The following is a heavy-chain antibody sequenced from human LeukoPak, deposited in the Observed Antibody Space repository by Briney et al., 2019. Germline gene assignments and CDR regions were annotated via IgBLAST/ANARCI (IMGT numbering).Heavy chain of an antibody. Sequence: PSETLSLICTVSGGSVSRGSHYWSWIRQPPGKGLEWIGYIDYSGSTNYNPSLKSRVTISLDTSKNQISVKLTSVTAADTAVYYCARGNSDVGTFWNDVVFDNWGQGTMVTVSS. J-gene: IGHJ3*02. V-gene: IGHV4-61*01. CDR3: ARGNSDVGTFWNDVVFDN. CDR2: IDYSGST. D-gene: IGHD1-1*01. CDR1: GGSVSRGSHY.